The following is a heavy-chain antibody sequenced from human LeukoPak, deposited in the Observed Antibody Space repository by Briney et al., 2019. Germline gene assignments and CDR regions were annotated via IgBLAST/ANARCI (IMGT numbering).Heavy chain of an antibody. D-gene: IGHD6-6*01. CDR2: IYYSGST. CDR1: GGSVSDYS. J-gene: IGHJ6*02. CDR3: ARRGLESRLNHYFGIDV. V-gene: IGHV4-59*02. Sequence: SETLSLTCTVSGGSVSDYSWSWIRQPPGKGLEWIGYIYYSGSTRYNPSLRSRVTISLDTSKNLFSLKLSSVTAADTAVYYCARRGLESRLNHYFGIDVWGQGTTVTVSS.